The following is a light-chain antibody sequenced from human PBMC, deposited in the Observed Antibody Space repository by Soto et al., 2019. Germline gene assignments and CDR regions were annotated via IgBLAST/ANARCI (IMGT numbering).Light chain of an antibody. V-gene: IGLV2-14*01. J-gene: IGLJ1*01. Sequence: QSALTQPASVSGSPGQSITISCTGTSSDVGGYNYVYWYQQHPGKAPKLIIYDVTNRPSGVSTRFSGSKSGNTASLTITGLQAEDEADYYCSSDTSSSTLVFGTGTKLTV. CDR1: SSDVGGYNY. CDR2: DVT. CDR3: SSDTSSSTLV.